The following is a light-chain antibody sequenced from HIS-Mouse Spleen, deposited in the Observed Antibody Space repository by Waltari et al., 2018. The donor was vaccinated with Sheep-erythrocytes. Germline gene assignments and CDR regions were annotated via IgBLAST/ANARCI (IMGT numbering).Light chain of an antibody. V-gene: IGLV1-51*01. Sequence: QSVLTQSPSVSAAPGQTVTISCSGSSSNIVNNYVSWYQQLPGTAPKLLIYDNNKRPSGIPDRFSGSKSGTSATLGITGLQTGDEADYYCGTWDSSLSALFVFGTGTKVTVL. CDR1: SSNIVNNY. CDR2: DNN. J-gene: IGLJ1*01. CDR3: GTWDSSLSALFV.